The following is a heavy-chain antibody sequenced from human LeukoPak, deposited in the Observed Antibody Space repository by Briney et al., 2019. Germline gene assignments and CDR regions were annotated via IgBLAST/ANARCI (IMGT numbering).Heavy chain of an antibody. Sequence: SQTLSLTCAISGDRVSSNSAAWNWIRQSPSRGLEWLGRTYYRSKWYNDYAGSVQSRIIINADTSKNQFSLQLKSVTPEDTAVYYCAREGVFEPATHYYGMDVWGQGTTVTVSS. CDR3: AREGVFEPATHYYGMDV. J-gene: IGHJ6*02. D-gene: IGHD2-15*01. CDR2: TYYRSKWYN. V-gene: IGHV6-1*01. CDR1: GDRVSSNSAA.